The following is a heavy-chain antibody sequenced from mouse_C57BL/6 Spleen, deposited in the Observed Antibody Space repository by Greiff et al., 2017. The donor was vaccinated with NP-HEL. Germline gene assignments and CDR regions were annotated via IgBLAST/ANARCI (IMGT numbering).Heavy chain of an antibody. CDR3: ARENWDVEGTPLDY. D-gene: IGHD4-1*01. V-gene: IGHV5-4*01. Sequence: EVQVVESGGGLVKPGGSLKLSCAASGFTFSSYAMSWVRQTPEKRLEWVATISDGGSYTYYPDNVKGRFTISRDNAKNNLYLQRSHLKSEETAMYYCARENWDVEGTPLDYWGQGTTLTVSS. CDR2: ISDGGSYT. J-gene: IGHJ2*01. CDR1: GFTFSSYA.